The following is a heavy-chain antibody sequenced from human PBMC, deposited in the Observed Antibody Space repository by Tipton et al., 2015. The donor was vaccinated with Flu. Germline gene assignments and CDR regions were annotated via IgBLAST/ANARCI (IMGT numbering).Heavy chain of an antibody. CDR1: GGSINSYY. J-gene: IGHJ4*02. V-gene: IGHV4-4*07. CDR2: IYTSGST. Sequence: LRLSCTVSGGSINSYYWSWIRQPAGKGLEWIGRIYTSGSTNYNPSLKSRVTMSIDTSKNQFSLRLSSVTAADTAVYYCARMKAAAGSFYIDNWGQGTLVTVSS. D-gene: IGHD6-13*01. CDR3: ARMKAAAGSFYIDN.